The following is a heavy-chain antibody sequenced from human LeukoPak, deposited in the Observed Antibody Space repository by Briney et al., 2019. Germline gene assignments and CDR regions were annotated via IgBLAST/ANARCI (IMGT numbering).Heavy chain of an antibody. Sequence: GGSLRLSCAASGFTFSDYYMSWIRQAPGKGLEWVSYIGSSGSNIYYADSVKGRLTISRDNAKNSLYLQMNSLRAEDTAVYYCAREGLYYYDSSGYYAHYWGQGTLVTVSS. D-gene: IGHD3-22*01. V-gene: IGHV3-11*04. CDR1: GFTFSDYY. CDR2: IGSSGSNI. CDR3: AREGLYYYDSSGYYAHY. J-gene: IGHJ4*02.